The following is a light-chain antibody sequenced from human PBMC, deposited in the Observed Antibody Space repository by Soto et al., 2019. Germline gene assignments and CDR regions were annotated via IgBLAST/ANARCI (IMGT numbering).Light chain of an antibody. J-gene: IGKJ1*01. Sequence: EIVLTQSPGTLSLSPGGRATLSCRSSQSVSSSWLAWYQQKPGQAPRLLIYGASSRATGIPDRVSGSGSGTDFTLTISRLEPEDFAVYYCQQYGSSPWKFGQGTKVDIK. CDR3: QQYGSSPWK. V-gene: IGKV3-20*01. CDR1: QSVSSSW. CDR2: GAS.